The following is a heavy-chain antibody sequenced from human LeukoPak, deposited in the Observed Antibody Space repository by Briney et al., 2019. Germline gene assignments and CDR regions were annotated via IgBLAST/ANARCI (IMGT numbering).Heavy chain of an antibody. Sequence: GGSLRLSCAASGFTFSSYGMNWVRQAPGKGLEWVSYIDGSSRATYYADSVKGRFTVSRDNAKNSLFLQMNSLRDEDTAIYFCARKMALWGQGTLVTVSS. CDR1: GFTFSSYG. J-gene: IGHJ4*02. D-gene: IGHD5-24*01. CDR3: ARKMAL. CDR2: IDGSSRAT. V-gene: IGHV3-48*02.